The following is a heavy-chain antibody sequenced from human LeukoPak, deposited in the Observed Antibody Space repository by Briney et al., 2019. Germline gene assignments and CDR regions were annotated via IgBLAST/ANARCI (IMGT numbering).Heavy chain of an antibody. V-gene: IGHV3-21*01. D-gene: IGHD6-13*01. J-gene: IGHJ4*02. CDR2: ISSSSSYI. CDR1: GFTFSSYS. Sequence: GGSLRLSCAASGFTFSSYSMNWVRQAPGKGLEWVSSISSSSSYIYYADSVKGRFTISRDNAKNSLYLQMNSLRAEETAVYYCAREEAAAKDYWGQGTLVTVPS. CDR3: AREEAAAKDY.